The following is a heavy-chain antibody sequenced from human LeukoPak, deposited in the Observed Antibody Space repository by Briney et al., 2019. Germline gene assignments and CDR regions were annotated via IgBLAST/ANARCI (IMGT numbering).Heavy chain of an antibody. D-gene: IGHD2-2*01. CDR3: ARQSVVVPAAPIGGFDY. Sequence: SETLSLTCTVSGASISSSSYYWGWIRQPPGKGLEWFGSIYYSGSTYYNPSLKSRVTISVDTSKNQFSLKLSSVTAADTAVYYCARQSVVVPAAPIGGFDYWGQGTLVTVSS. J-gene: IGHJ4*02. V-gene: IGHV4-39*01. CDR1: GASISSSSYY. CDR2: IYYSGST.